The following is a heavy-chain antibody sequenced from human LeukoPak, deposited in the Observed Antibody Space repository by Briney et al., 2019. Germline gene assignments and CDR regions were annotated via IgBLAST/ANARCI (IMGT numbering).Heavy chain of an antibody. CDR3: ARTPLAYYYDSSEGAGDY. J-gene: IGHJ4*02. D-gene: IGHD3-22*01. CDR1: GGSISSSSYY. V-gene: IGHV4-39*01. Sequence: SETLSLTCTVSGGSISSSSYYCGWIRQPPGKGLEWIGSIYYSGSTYYNPSLKSRVTISVDTSKNQFSLKLSSVTAADTAVYYCARTPLAYYYDSSEGAGDYWGQGTLVTVSS. CDR2: IYYSGST.